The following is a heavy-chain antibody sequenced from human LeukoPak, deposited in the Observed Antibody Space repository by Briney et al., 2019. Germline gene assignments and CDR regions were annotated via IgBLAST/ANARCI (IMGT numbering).Heavy chain of an antibody. CDR3: ARDLGLSLDY. J-gene: IGHJ4*02. CDR2: VFTDGSS. CDR1: GGSIRGYY. D-gene: IGHD3-16*01. V-gene: IGHV4-4*07. Sequence: PSGTPSLPRRVSGGSIRGYYWSWIRPAAREGLEWMGRVFTDGSSNYNPSLKSRVTMSVDTSNNQFSLKLSSVTAADTAVYYCARDLGLSLDYWGQGTLVTVSS.